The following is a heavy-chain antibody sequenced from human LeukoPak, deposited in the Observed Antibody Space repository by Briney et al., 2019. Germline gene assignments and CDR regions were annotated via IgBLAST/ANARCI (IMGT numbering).Heavy chain of an antibody. Sequence: ASEILSLTCTVSGGSISDGDYYWSWIRQAPGKGLEWIGYIYNSGRTSYNPSLNTRLTISADTSKNQFSLKLSSVTAADTAVYFCAGDNSVYTFDYWGQGTLVTVPS. V-gene: IGHV4-30-4*01. CDR1: GGSISDGDYY. D-gene: IGHD5/OR15-5a*01. CDR2: IYNSGRT. J-gene: IGHJ4*02. CDR3: AGDNSVYTFDY.